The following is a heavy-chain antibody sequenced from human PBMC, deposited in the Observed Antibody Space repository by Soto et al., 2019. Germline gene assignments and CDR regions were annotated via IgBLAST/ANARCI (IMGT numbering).Heavy chain of an antibody. CDR1: GYSFTSYW. CDR3: ARRGDLGYCSSTSCPVHYGMDV. Sequence: PGECLKISCKGSGYSFTSYWIGWVRQMPGKGLEWMGIIYPGDSDTRYSPSFQGQVTISADKSISAAYLQWSSLKASDTAMYYCARRGDLGYCSSTSCPVHYGMDVWGQGTTVTVSS. J-gene: IGHJ6*02. CDR2: IYPGDSDT. V-gene: IGHV5-51*01. D-gene: IGHD2-2*01.